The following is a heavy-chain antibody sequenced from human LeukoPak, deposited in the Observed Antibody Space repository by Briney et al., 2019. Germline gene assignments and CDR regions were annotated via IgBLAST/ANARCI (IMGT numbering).Heavy chain of an antibody. V-gene: IGHV1-2*04. CDR3: ARDLSYSGSYYAGESPNFDY. CDR1: GYTFTGYY. J-gene: IGHJ4*02. CDR2: INPNSGGT. Sequence: VASVKVSCKASGYTFTGYYMHWVRQAPGQGLEWVGWINPNSGGTNYAQKFQGWVTMTRDTSISTAYMELSRLRSDDTAVYYCARDLSYSGSYYAGESPNFDYWGQGTLVTVSS. D-gene: IGHD1-26*01.